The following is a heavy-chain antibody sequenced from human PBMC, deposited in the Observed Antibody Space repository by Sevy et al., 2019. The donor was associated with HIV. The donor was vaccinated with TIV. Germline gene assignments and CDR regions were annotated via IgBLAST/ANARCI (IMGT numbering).Heavy chain of an antibody. J-gene: IGHJ4*02. CDR3: TRDAGYSVGWYPSNY. CDR1: GFSVSSHA. D-gene: IGHD6-19*01. Sequence: GGSLRLSCAASGFSVSSHAMHWVRQAPGKGLEWVALLSYDGSTLYYADTVKGRFPISRDNSKNILYLQMTSLRPADTALYYCTRDAGYSVGWYPSNYWGQGTLVTVSS. V-gene: IGHV3-30*04. CDR2: LSYDGSTL.